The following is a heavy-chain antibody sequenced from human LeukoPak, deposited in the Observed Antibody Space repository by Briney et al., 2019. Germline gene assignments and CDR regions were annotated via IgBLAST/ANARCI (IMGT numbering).Heavy chain of an antibody. CDR1: GGTFSSYA. Sequence: GSSVKVSCKASGGTFSSYAISWVRQAPGQGLEWMGGIIPIFGTANYAQKFQGRVTITTDESTSTAYMELSSLRSEDTAVYYCARDPCYSSSCGYFQHWGQGTLVTVSS. J-gene: IGHJ1*01. CDR2: IIPIFGTA. V-gene: IGHV1-69*05. D-gene: IGHD6-13*01. CDR3: ARDPCYSSSCGYFQH.